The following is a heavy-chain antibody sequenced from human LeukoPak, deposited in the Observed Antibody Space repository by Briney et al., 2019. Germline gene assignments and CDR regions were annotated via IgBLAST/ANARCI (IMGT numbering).Heavy chain of an antibody. J-gene: IGHJ4*02. Sequence: GGSLRLSCAASGFTFSRYAMHWVRQAPGKGLEWVAVMWFDGSNKYYADSVKGRFTISRDNSQNTLHLQMNRLRAEDTAVYYCAKADCSDIGCYVKDYWGQGTLVTVSS. CDR2: MWFDGSNK. CDR1: GFTFSRYA. V-gene: IGHV3-33*06. D-gene: IGHD2-15*01. CDR3: AKADCSDIGCYVKDY.